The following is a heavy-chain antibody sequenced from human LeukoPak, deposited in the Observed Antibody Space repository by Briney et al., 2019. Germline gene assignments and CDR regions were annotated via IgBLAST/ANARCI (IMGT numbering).Heavy chain of an antibody. D-gene: IGHD6-6*01. Sequence: SETLSLTCTVSGGSISNYYWSWVRQPPGKGLEWMGYIYYSWSTNYNPSPKRRVTISVETSKTQFPLKLSSATAEDTAVYYCARHQEYSSQSRYYYYYGMDVWGQGTTVTVSS. CDR1: GGSISNYY. V-gene: IGHV4-59*08. J-gene: IGHJ6*02. CDR3: ARHQEYSSQSRYYYYYGMDV. CDR2: IYYSWST.